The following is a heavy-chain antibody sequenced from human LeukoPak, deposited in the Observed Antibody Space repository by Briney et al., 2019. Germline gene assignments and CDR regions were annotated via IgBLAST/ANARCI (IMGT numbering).Heavy chain of an antibody. J-gene: IGHJ6*02. Sequence: ASVKVSCTVSGYTLTELSMHWVRQAPGKGLEWMGGFDPEDGETIYAQKFQGRVTMTEETSTDTAYMELSSLRSEDTAVYYCATQSADNYYYYGMDVWGQGTTVTVSS. D-gene: IGHD3-9*01. CDR3: ATQSADNYYYYGMDV. CDR1: GYTLTELS. V-gene: IGHV1-24*01. CDR2: FDPEDGET.